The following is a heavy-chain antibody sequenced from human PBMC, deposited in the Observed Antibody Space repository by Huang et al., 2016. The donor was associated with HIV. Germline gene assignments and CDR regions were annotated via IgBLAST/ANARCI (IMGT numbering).Heavy chain of an antibody. CDR3: ARLRYVDTASNGMDV. V-gene: IGHV5-51*01. CDR2: IYPGDCNT. J-gene: IGHJ6*02. D-gene: IGHD5-18*01. CDR1: GYSFISYW. Sequence: EVQLVQSGAEVKKPGESLKISCKGSGYSFISYWIGWVRQMHGKGLEWVGIIYPGDCNTRYSPSFQGQGTISADKSSSTAYLQWSSLKASDTAMYYCARLRYVDTASNGMDVWGQGTTVTVSS.